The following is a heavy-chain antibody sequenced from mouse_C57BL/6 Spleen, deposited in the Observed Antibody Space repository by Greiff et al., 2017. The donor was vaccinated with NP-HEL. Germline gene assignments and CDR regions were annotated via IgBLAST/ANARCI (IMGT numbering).Heavy chain of an antibody. D-gene: IGHD1-1*01. CDR3: ARHSSYSAMDY. J-gene: IGHJ4*01. Sequence: EVKLMESGGGLVQPGGSLKLSCAASGFTFSDYGMAWVRQAPRKGPEWVAFISNLAYSIYYADTVTGRFTISRENAKNTLYLERSSLRSEDTAMYYLARHSSYSAMDYLGQGTSVTVSS. CDR1: GFTFSDYG. V-gene: IGHV5-15*01. CDR2: ISNLAYSI.